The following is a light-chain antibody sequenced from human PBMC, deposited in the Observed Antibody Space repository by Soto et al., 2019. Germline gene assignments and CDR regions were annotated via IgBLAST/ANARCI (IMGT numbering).Light chain of an antibody. V-gene: IGLV2-14*03. CDR1: SSDISAYNY. J-gene: IGLJ1*01. Sequence: QSALTQPASVSGSPGQSITISSTGTSSDISAYNYVSWYRQHPGKAPQLLIYDVNNRPSGVSHRFSGSKSGNTASLTISGLQSEDEADYFCTSYTGSNTLEVLGPGTKLTVL. CDR3: TSYTGSNTLEV. CDR2: DVN.